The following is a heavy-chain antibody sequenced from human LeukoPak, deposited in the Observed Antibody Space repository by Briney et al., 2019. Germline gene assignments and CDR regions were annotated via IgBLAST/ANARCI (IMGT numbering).Heavy chain of an antibody. CDR3: ARVHGELSIGYFDY. CDR2: IYHSGST. CDR1: GYSISSGYY. J-gene: IGHJ4*02. V-gene: IGHV4-38-2*02. Sequence: PSETLSLTCTVSGYSISSGYYWGWIRQPPGKGLEWIGSIYHSGSTYYNPSLKSRVTISVDTSKNQFSLKLSSVTAADTAVYYCARVHGELSIGYFDYWAREPWSPSPQ. D-gene: IGHD3-16*02.